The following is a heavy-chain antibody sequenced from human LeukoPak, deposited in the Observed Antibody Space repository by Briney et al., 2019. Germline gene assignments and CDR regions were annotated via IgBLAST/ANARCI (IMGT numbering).Heavy chain of an antibody. CDR3: ARHGITMVRGVLSWFDP. CDR2: ISSSGST. CDR1: GDSISSGDYY. J-gene: IGHJ5*02. Sequence: KPSETLSLTCTVSGDSISSGDYYWSWIRQPAGKGLEWIGRISSSGSTNYNPSLKSRVTISVDTSKNQFSLKLSSVTAADTAVYFCARHGITMVRGVLSWFDPWGQGALVTVSS. D-gene: IGHD3-10*01. V-gene: IGHV4-61*02.